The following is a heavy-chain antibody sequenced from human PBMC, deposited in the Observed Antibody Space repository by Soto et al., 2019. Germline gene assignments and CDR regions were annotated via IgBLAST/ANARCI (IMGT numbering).Heavy chain of an antibody. CDR2: IYYTGRT. CDR3: ARDSTAFVFDY. J-gene: IGHJ4*02. V-gene: IGHV4-61*03. D-gene: IGHD2-2*01. Sequence: SSGTPSLTCPGSGDSLRSGSFYWGWVRQPPGKGLEWIGYIYYTGRTSYNPSLKSRVTISIDPSKNHFALNLTSVTAADTAIYYCARDSTAFVFDYWGQGALVTVSS. CDR1: GDSLRSGSFY.